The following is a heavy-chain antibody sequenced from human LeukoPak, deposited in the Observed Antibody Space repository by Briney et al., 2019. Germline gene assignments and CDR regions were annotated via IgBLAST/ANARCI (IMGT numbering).Heavy chain of an antibody. CDR1: GFTFSSYA. J-gene: IGHJ4*02. CDR2: ISGSGRST. Sequence: PGGSLRLSCAASGFTFSSYAMSWVRQAPGKGLEWVSAISGSGRSTYYADSVKGRFTISRDNSKNTLYLQMNSLRAEDTAVYYCANSGYGGHFIEHFGYWGQGTLVTVSS. D-gene: IGHD3-22*01. CDR3: ANSGYGGHFIEHFGY. V-gene: IGHV3-23*01.